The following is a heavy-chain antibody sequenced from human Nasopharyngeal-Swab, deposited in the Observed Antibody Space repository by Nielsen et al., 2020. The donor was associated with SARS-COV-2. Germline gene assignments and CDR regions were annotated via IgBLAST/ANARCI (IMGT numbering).Heavy chain of an antibody. J-gene: IGHJ3*01. Sequence: SETLSLTCAVYGGSFSGYYWSWIRQPPGKGLEWIGSIYYSGSTYYNPSLKSRVTISVDTSKNQFSLKLSSVTAADTAVYYCARGIVGLVEFWGQGTMVTVSS. V-gene: IGHV4-34*01. CDR2: IYYSGST. CDR3: ARGIVGLVEF. D-gene: IGHD1-26*01. CDR1: GGSFSGYY.